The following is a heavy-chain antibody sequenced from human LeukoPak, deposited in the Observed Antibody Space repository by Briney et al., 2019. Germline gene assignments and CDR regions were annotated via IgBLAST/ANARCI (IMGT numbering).Heavy chain of an antibody. CDR3: ARRQRPYYFDY. J-gene: IGHJ4*02. Sequence: PSETLSLTCIVPGGSISSYNWSSIRQTPGKGLESIGFIYYTGSTNYNPSLESRLTISVDTSKSTNQISLKLSSVTAADTAVYYCARRQRPYYFDYWGQGILVTVSS. D-gene: IGHD2-2*01. CDR1: GGSISSYN. CDR2: IYYTGST. V-gene: IGHV4-59*01.